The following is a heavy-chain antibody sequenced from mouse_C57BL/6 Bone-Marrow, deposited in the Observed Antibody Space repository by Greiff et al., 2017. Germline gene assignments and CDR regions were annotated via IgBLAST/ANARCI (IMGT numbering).Heavy chain of an antibody. CDR2: IDPSDSYP. CDR3: ARSGGYYAWFAY. CDR1: GYTFTSYW. D-gene: IGHD2-3*01. V-gene: IGHV1-50*01. J-gene: IGHJ3*01. Sequence: QVQLQQPGAELVKPGASVKLSCKASGYTFTSYWMQWVKQRPGQGLEWIGDIDPSDSYPNYNQKFKGKATLTVDTSSSTAYMQLSSPTAEDSAVYYCARSGGYYAWFAYWGQGTLVTVSA.